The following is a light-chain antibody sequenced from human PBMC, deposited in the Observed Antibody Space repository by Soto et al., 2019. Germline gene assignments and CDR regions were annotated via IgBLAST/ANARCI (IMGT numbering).Light chain of an antibody. V-gene: IGLV1-51*01. CDR2: DDN. CDR3: GSWDSSLSAYV. Sequence: QSVLTQPPSLSGAPGQRVTISCTGSSSNIGGNSVSWYQQLPGTAPKLLIYDDNKRPSGIPDRFSGSKSGTSATLGITGFQTGDEADYYCGSWDSSLSAYVFGTGTKVTV. J-gene: IGLJ1*01. CDR1: SSNIGGNS.